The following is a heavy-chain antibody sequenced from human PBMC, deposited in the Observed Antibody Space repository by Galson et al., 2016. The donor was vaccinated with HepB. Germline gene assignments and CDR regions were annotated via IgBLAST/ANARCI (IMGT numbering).Heavy chain of an antibody. V-gene: IGHV3-7*01. Sequence: SLRLSCAASGFTFRNSWMGWVRQAPGKGLEWVANINRDGRQTYYVDSVKGRFTISRDKAKNSMFRQMNSLRAEDTAVYYCESHGDNCFDCWGQGTLVPVSS. D-gene: IGHD4-17*01. CDR1: GFTFRNSW. CDR3: ESHGDNCFDC. CDR2: INRDGRQT. J-gene: IGHJ4*02.